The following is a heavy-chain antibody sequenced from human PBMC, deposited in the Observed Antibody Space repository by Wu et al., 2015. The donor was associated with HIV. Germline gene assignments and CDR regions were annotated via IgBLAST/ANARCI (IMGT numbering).Heavy chain of an antibody. CDR1: GYTFSGYY. V-gene: IGHV1-2*02. J-gene: IGHJ4*02. D-gene: IGHD3-9*01. CDR3: ARDYYDVLTTYSHYFFDL. Sequence: QVQLVQSGAEVKKPGASVKVSCKASGYTFSGYYMHWLRQAPGQGLEWMGWINPNSGGTNYAQKFQDRVTLTRDTSISTAHMEMSGLRSDDTAVYYCARDYYDVLTTYSHYFFDLWGQGTLVTVSS. CDR2: INPNSGGT.